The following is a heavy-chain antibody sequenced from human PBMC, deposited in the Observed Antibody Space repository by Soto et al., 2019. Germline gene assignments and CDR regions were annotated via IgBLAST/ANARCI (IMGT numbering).Heavy chain of an antibody. V-gene: IGHV4-4*07. CDR1: GGSISSYY. Sequence: SETLSLTCTVSGGSISSYYWSWIRQPAGKGLEWIGRIYTSGSTNYNPSLKSRVTMSVDTTKNQFSLKLSSVTAADTAVYYCAREFYLGVVPAATWYYGMDVWGQGTTVTVSS. CDR3: AREFYLGVVPAATWYYGMDV. D-gene: IGHD2-2*01. J-gene: IGHJ6*02. CDR2: IYTSGST.